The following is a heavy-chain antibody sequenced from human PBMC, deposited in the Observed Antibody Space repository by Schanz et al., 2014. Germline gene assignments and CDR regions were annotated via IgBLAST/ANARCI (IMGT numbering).Heavy chain of an antibody. D-gene: IGHD3-16*01. CDR1: GGSFGSYS. Sequence: QVHLVQSGAEVKKPGSSVKVSCKASGGSFGSYSISWVRQAPGQGLESMGRIIPILDIIDYAQRFQGRVNFTADKSTGTAYMELSSLRPEDTAVYYCARVELSDSGGRHCFDYWGQGTLVTVSS. V-gene: IGHV1-69*04. CDR3: ARVELSDSGGRHCFDY. J-gene: IGHJ4*02. CDR2: IIPILDII.